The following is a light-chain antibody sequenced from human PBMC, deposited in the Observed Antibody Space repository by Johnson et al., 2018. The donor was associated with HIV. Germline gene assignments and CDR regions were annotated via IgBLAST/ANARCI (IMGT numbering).Light chain of an antibody. CDR1: SSNIGNNY. CDR3: GTWDSSWGV. CDR2: ENN. J-gene: IGLJ1*01. Sequence: QPVLTQPPSVSAAPGQKVTISCSGSSSNIGNNYVSWYQQLPGTAPKLLIYENNKRPSGIPDRFSGSKSGTSATLGITGLQTGDEADYYCGTWDSSWGVFGTGTKVTGL. V-gene: IGLV1-51*02.